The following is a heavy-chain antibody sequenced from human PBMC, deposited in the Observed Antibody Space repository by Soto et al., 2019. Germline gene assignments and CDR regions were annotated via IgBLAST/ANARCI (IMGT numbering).Heavy chain of an antibody. CDR1: GFTFSSYG. J-gene: IGHJ4*02. V-gene: IGHV3-30*18. D-gene: IGHD6-19*01. CDR3: AKEGPGWFQTLYYFDY. Sequence: PGGSLRLSCAASGFTFSSYGMHWVRQAPGKWLEWVAVISYDGSNKYYADSVKGRFTISRDNSKNTLYLQMNSLRAEDTAVYYCAKEGPGWFQTLYYFDYWGQGXLVTVSS. CDR2: ISYDGSNK.